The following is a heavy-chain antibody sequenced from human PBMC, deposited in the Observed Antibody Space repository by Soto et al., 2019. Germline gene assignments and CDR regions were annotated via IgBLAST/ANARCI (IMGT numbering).Heavy chain of an antibody. J-gene: IGHJ5*02. D-gene: IGHD2-15*01. CDR1: GGTLSSYA. V-gene: IGHV1-69*13. CDR2: IIPIFGTA. CDR3: GRSVCGGSCYSDWFDP. Sequence: SVKVSCKASGGTLSSYAISWVRQAPGQGLEWMGGIIPIFGTANYAQKFQGRVAFIADESTSTAYMELSSLRSEATAVYYCGRSVCGGSCYSDWFDPWGQGTLVTVSS.